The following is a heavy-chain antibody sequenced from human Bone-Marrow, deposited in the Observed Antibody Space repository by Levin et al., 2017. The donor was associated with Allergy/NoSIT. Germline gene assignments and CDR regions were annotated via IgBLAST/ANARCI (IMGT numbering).Heavy chain of an antibody. CDR3: ARVGGNRKYKAFDY. D-gene: IGHD4-23*01. CDR1: GYTFTSYD. V-gene: IGHV1-8*01. J-gene: IGHJ4*02. CDR2: MNPNSGNT. Sequence: GESLKISCKASGYTFTSYDINWVRQATGQGLEWMGWMNPNSGNTGYAQKFQGRVTMTRNTSISTAYMELSSLRSEDTAVYYCARVGGNRKYKAFDYWGQGTLVTVSS.